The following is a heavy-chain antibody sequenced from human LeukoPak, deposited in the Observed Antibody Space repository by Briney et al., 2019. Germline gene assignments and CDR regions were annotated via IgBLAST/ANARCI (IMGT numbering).Heavy chain of an antibody. CDR1: GGSFSGYY. J-gene: IGHJ3*02. D-gene: IGHD3-22*01. CDR2: INHSGVT. V-gene: IGHV4-34*01. CDR3: ASAMIGVPDDDFDI. Sequence: PSETLSLTCAVSGGSFSGYYWSWIRQPPGKGLEWMGEINHSGVTNYNPSLKRRVTISVDTSKNQFSLKLSSVTAADTAVYYCASAMIGVPDDDFDIWGQGTMVTVS.